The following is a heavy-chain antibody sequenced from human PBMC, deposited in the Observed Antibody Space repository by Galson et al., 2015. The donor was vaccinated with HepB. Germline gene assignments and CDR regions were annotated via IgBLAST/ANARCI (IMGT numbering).Heavy chain of an antibody. CDR3: ARGYYGDYGVGDY. V-gene: IGHV3-7*03. CDR1: GFTFSSYW. Sequence: SLRLSCAASGFTFSSYWMSWVRQAPGKGLEWVANIKQDGSEKYYVDSVKGRFTISRDNAKNSLYLQMNSLRAEDTAVYYCARGYYGDYGVGDYWGQGTLVTVSS. D-gene: IGHD4-17*01. J-gene: IGHJ4*02. CDR2: IKQDGSEK.